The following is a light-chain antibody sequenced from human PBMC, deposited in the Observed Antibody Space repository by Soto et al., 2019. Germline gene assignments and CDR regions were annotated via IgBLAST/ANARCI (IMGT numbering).Light chain of an antibody. J-gene: IGLJ2*01. CDR1: SSDVGGFLY. V-gene: IGLV2-14*01. Sequence: QSALTQPASVSGSPGQSITISCTGTSSDVGGFLYVSWFQQHPGKAPKLMIYAVSNRPSGISNRFSGSKSGNTASLTISGLQAEDEADYYCSSYSSSSTLVVFGGGIKLTVL. CDR3: SSYSSSSTLVV. CDR2: AVS.